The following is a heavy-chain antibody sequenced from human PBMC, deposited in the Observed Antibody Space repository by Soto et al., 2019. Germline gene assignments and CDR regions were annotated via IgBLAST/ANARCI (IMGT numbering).Heavy chain of an antibody. V-gene: IGHV2-5*02. J-gene: IGHJ3*02. CDR2: IYWDDDK. CDR1: GFSLSTSGVG. D-gene: IGHD3-22*01. CDR3: AHRFDYDSSGYYFHDAFDI. Sequence: SGPTLVNPTQPLTLTCTFSGFSLSTSGVGVGWIRQPPGKALEWLALIYWDDDKRYSPSLKSRLTITKDTSKNQVVLTMTNMDPVDTATYYCAHRFDYDSSGYYFHDAFDIWGQGTMVTVSS.